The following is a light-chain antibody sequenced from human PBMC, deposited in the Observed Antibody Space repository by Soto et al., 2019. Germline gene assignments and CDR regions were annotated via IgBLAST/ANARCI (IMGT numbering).Light chain of an antibody. Sequence: QSVLTEPACVSGSPGQSITISCTGTRSDVGGYNYVTWYQQHPGKAPKLMIYDVSNRPSGVSNRFSGSKSCNTASLTISGLQAEDEADYSCSSYTSSSTYVFGTGTKVTVL. V-gene: IGLV2-14*01. J-gene: IGLJ1*01. CDR3: SSYTSSSTYV. CDR2: DVS. CDR1: RSDVGGYNY.